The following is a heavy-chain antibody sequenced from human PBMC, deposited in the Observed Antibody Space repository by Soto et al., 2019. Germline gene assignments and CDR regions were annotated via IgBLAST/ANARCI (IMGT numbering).Heavy chain of an antibody. CDR2: ISHSGST. D-gene: IGHD6-13*01. J-gene: IGHJ6*02. V-gene: IGHV4-34*01. CDR1: GVSFSGYY. CDR3: ARLRAAACFYYHFYGMDV. Sequence: KASETLSLTCAFYGVSFSGYYWSCIRQAPGKGLEWSGKISHSGSTNYNPSLKSRVTISVDTSKNQFSLKLSSVTAADTAVYYCARLRAAACFYYHFYGMDVWGQGTTFTVSS.